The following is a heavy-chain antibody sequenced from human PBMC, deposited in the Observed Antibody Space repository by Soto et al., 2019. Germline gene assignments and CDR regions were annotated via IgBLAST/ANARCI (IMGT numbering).Heavy chain of an antibody. CDR1: TFTINTYS. V-gene: IGHV3-21*01. J-gene: IGHJ6*02. CDR2: ITSGSSFI. CDR3: ARSQRNGAMDV. Sequence: EAHLVESGGGLVKPGGSLRVSCVASTFTINTYSLNWVRQAPGQGLEWVSSITSGSSFIDYADSVKGRFTISRDDAKNSRCRQMSSLRADDTAVYYCARSQRNGAMDVWGQGTTVTVSS. D-gene: IGHD2-8*01.